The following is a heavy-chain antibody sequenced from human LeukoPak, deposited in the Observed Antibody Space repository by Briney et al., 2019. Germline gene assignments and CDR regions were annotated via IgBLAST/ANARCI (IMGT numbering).Heavy chain of an antibody. J-gene: IGHJ5*02. V-gene: IGHV3-23*01. CDR2: ISGSGGST. Sequence: PGGSLRLSCAASGFTFSSYAMSWVRQAPGKGLEWVSAISGSGGSTYYADSVKGRFSISRDNSKNTLYLQMNSLRAEDTAVYYCAKLIAVDDWFDPWGQGTLVTVSS. CDR3: AKLIAVDDWFDP. D-gene: IGHD6-19*01. CDR1: GFTFSSYA.